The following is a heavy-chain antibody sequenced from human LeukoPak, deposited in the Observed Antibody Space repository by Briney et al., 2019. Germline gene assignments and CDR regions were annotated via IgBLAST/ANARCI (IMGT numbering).Heavy chain of an antibody. J-gene: IGHJ4*02. D-gene: IGHD6-19*01. CDR1: GFTFNSYS. V-gene: IGHV3-30*04. Sequence: PGGSLRLSCAASGFTFNSYSMHWVRQAPGMGLKWVAVISSHGSNKDYADSVKGRFTISRDNSENTLYLQMDSLTTEDTGVYYCAREQGQQWRRFDSWGQGSPVTVSS. CDR3: AREQGQQWRRFDS. CDR2: ISSHGSNK.